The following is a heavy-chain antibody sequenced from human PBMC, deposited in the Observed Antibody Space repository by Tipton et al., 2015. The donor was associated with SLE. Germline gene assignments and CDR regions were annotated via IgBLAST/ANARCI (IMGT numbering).Heavy chain of an antibody. J-gene: IGHJ3*02. V-gene: IGHV4-59*01. CDR1: GGSISSYY. Sequence: TLSLTCTVSGGSISSYYWSWIRQPPGKGLEWIGYIYYSESTNYNPSLKSRVTISVDTSKNQFSLKLSSVTAADTAVYYCARVSGAFDIWGQGTMVTVSS. CDR2: IYYSEST. CDR3: ARVSGAFDI.